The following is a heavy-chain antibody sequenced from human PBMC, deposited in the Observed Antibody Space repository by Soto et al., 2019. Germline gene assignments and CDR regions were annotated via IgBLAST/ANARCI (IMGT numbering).Heavy chain of an antibody. CDR1: VVSISSYY. J-gene: IGHJ4*02. D-gene: IGHD4-17*01. Sequence: KTSETLSLTCTVSVVSISSYYWSWIRQPPGKGLEWIGYIHYSGSTKYNPSLKSRVSISVDTSKSQFSLKLSSVTAADTAVYYCARVGWTTVGYYFDYWGQGALVTVSS. CDR3: ARVGWTTVGYYFDY. CDR2: IHYSGST. V-gene: IGHV4-59*01.